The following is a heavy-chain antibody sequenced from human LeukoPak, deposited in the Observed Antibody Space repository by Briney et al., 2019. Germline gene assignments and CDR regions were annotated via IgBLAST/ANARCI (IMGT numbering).Heavy chain of an antibody. D-gene: IGHD6-6*01. V-gene: IGHV4-4*09. CDR3: TRLTRLSTSPDRYYFDY. CDR2: IHTSGST. CDR1: GGSISSYY. Sequence: SETLSLTCIVSGGSISSYYWSWIRQPPGRGLEWIGYIHTSGSTNYNPSLKSRVTISVDTSENQFSLKLSSVTAADTAVYFCTRLTRLSTSPDRYYFDYWGQGTLVTVSS. J-gene: IGHJ4*02.